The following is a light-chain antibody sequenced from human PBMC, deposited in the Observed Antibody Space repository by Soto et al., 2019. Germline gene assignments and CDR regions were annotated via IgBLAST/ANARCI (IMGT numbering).Light chain of an antibody. CDR2: GVS. CDR3: KQYGNSPLT. Sequence: EIVLTQSPDTLSLSPGQRATLSCRASQSVRSDYFAWYQQKPGQAPRVIIFGVSTRATGVPDRFSGSGSGTDFTLTISRLEPEDFALYYCKQYGNSPLTFGGGTKVDIK. V-gene: IGKV3-20*01. CDR1: QSVRSDY. J-gene: IGKJ4*01.